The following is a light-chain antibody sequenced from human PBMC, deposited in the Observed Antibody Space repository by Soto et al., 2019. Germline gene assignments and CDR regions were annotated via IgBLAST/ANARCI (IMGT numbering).Light chain of an antibody. CDR2: GAT. CDR1: QSVSSSY. V-gene: IGKV3-20*01. J-gene: IGKJ4*01. Sequence: EVVLTQSPGTLSLSPGERATLSCRASQSVSSSYLAWYQQKPGQAPRLLISGATSRATGIPDRFSGSGSGTDVTLTISRLEPEDFAVYYCQQYGKSPLTFGRGTRVEIK. CDR3: QQYGKSPLT.